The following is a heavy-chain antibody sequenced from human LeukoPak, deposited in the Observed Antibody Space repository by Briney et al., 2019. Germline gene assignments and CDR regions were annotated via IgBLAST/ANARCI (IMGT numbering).Heavy chain of an antibody. V-gene: IGHV1-69*05. D-gene: IGHD3-22*01. CDR1: GGTFSSYA. CDR2: IIPIFVTA. J-gene: IGHJ5*02. CDR3: ARERYYYDSSPNWFDP. Sequence: ASVKVSCKASGGTFSSYAISWVRQAPGQGLEWIGGIIPIFVTANYAQKFQGRVTITTDESTSTAYLELSSLRSEDTAVYYCARERYYYDSSPNWFDPWGQGTLVTVSS.